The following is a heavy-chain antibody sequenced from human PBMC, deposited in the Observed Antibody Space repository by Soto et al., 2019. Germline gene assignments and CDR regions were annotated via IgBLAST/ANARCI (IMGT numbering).Heavy chain of an antibody. Sequence: SQTLSLTCAISGDSVSSNSAAWNWIRQSPSRGLEWLGRTYYRSKWYNDYAVSVKSRITINPDTSKNQFSLQLNSVTPEDTAVYYCAREGPLTPSPVKVFILYYYYGMDFWGQGTTVTVSS. CDR3: AREGPLTPSPVKVFILYYYYGMDF. CDR1: GDSVSSNSAA. V-gene: IGHV6-1*01. J-gene: IGHJ6*02. CDR2: TYYRSKWYN. D-gene: IGHD2-8*01.